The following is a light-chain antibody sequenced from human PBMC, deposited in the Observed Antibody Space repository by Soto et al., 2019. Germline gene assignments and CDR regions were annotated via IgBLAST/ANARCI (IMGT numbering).Light chain of an antibody. CDR1: ESLAHSDGNTY. CDR3: MQGTHWPRT. Sequence: VMTQSPLSLPVTLGQPASFSCRSSESLAHSDGNTYLTWFQQRPGQSPRRLLYMVSERDSGDPDRFRGNGSASDFTLKISRVEAEDVGVYYCMQGTHWPRTFGQGTKVEI. J-gene: IGKJ1*01. V-gene: IGKV2-30*02. CDR2: MVS.